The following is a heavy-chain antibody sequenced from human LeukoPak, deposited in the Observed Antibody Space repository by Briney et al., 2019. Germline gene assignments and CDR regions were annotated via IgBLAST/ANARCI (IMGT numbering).Heavy chain of an antibody. V-gene: IGHV4-59*11. J-gene: IGHJ5*01. D-gene: IGHD3-10*01. CDR2: AHVSGSA. CDR1: GGFINDHF. CDR3: ARDSKEYDSGSYEDHFDS. Sequence: SSETLSLTCSVSGGFINDHFWSWVRQPPGKGLEWIGYAHVSGSANSIPSLKSRVIISVDTSRNQFSLRLTSVTASDTAFYYCARDSKEYDSGSYEDHFDSWGPGTLVTVSS.